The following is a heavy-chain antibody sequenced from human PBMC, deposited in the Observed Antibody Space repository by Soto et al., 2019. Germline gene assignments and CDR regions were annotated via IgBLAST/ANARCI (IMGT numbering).Heavy chain of an antibody. J-gene: IGHJ4*02. CDR3: AHILSGSQSNY. CDR2: INHSGST. D-gene: IGHD3-9*01. CDR1: GGSFSGYY. V-gene: IGHV4-34*01. Sequence: SETLSLTCAVYGGSFSGYYWTWIRQPPGTGLEWIGEINHSGSTNYNPSLKSRVTISVDTSKNQFSLKLSSVTAADTAVYYCAHILSGSQSNYWGQGTPVTVSS.